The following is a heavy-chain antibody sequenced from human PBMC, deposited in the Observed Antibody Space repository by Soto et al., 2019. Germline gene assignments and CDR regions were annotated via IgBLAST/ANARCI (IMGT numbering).Heavy chain of an antibody. CDR2: IIPIFGTA. J-gene: IGHJ4*02. D-gene: IGHD1-7*01. CDR3: ARAKNKELRFDY. V-gene: IGHV1-69*13. Sequence: ASVKVSCKASGGTFSSYAISWVRQAPGQGLEWMGGIIPIFGTANYAQKFQGRVTITADESTSTAYMELSSLRSEDTAVYYCARAKNKELRFDYWGQGTLVTVSS. CDR1: GGTFSSYA.